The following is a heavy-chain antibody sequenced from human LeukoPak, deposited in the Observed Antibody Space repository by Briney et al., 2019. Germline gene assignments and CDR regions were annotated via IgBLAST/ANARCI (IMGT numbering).Heavy chain of an antibody. Sequence: PSETLSLTCTVSGGSISSYYWSWIRQPAGKGLEWIGRIYSSGSTNYNPSLKSRVTILVDKAKNQFSLNLSSVSAADTAVYYCARDGSSGWFGTIDYWGQGILVTVSS. CDR1: GGSISSYY. V-gene: IGHV4-4*07. CDR3: ARDGSSGWFGTIDY. CDR2: IYSSGST. J-gene: IGHJ4*02. D-gene: IGHD6-19*01.